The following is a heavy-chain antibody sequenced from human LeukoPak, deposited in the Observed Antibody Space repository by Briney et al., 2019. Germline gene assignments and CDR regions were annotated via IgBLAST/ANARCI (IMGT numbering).Heavy chain of an antibody. J-gene: IGHJ4*02. CDR1: GFTFSSYG. V-gene: IGHV3-30*02. CDR2: IRYDGSNK. Sequence: GGSLRLSCAASGFTFSSYGMHWVRQAPGKGLEWVAFIRYDGSNKYYADSVKGRFTISRDNSKNTLYLQMNSLRAGDTAVYYCAKDFGHYYDSSGYWLFDYWGQGTLVTVSS. CDR3: AKDFGHYYDSSGYWLFDY. D-gene: IGHD3-22*01.